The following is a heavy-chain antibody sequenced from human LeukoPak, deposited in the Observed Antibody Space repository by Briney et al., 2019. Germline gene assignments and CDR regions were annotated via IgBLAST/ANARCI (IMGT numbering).Heavy chain of an antibody. J-gene: IGHJ6*03. V-gene: IGHV3-53*01. CDR1: GFTVSNNY. D-gene: IGHD5-18*01. CDR3: ARELRIVDKTMLNYYYYYYMDV. CDR2: IYSGATT. Sequence: AGGSLRLSCAASGFTVSNNYMNGVRQAPGKGLEWVSGIYSGATTYYADSVKGRFTISRDDSKNTLSLEKNSLRAEDTAVYYCARELRIVDKTMLNYYYYYYMDVWGKGTTVTVSS.